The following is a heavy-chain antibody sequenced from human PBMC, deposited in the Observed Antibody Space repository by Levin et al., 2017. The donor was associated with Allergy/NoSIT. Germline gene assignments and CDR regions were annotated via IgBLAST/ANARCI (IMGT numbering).Heavy chain of an antibody. CDR3: ARGLSEYYYYYYMDV. CDR1: GYTFTSYD. V-gene: IGHV1-8*01. CDR2: MNPNSGNT. J-gene: IGHJ6*03. Sequence: ASVKVSCKASGYTFTSYDINWVRQATGQGLEWMGWMNPNSGNTGYAQKFQGRVTMTRNTSISTAYMELSSLRSEDTAVYYCARGLSEYYYYYYMDVWGKGTTVTVSS. D-gene: IGHD3-3*01.